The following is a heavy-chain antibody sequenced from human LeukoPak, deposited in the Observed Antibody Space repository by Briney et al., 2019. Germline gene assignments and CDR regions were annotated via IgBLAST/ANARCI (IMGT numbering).Heavy chain of an antibody. J-gene: IGHJ4*02. D-gene: IGHD4-17*01. CDR3: ARGSVTPDAGY. CDR1: PSSMGGYY. Sequence: LGTLSLTRTVSPSSMGGYYWRWVRQPPGEGLEWIGYTFDSETTDYNPSLKSRVIISVDTSKNQVSLKLNSVTAADTAIYYCARGSVTPDAGYWGPGTLVTVSS. V-gene: IGHV4-59*01. CDR2: TFDSETT.